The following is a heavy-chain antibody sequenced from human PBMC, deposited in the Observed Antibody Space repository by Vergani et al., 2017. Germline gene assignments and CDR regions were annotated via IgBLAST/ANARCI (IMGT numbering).Heavy chain of an antibody. CDR2: ISWNSGAV. V-gene: IGHV3-9*01. CDR1: GITFWKFG. CDR3: TKGSVYYHDSAGHGYDPYTGFDL. J-gene: IGHJ3*01. D-gene: IGHD5-12*01. Sequence: EVDLVESGGGLAQPGGSLSLSCEASGITFWKFGMHWVRQGPGKGLEWVSGISWNSGAVDYADSVRGRFNISRDNAKNSLFLEMNSLRFEDTAVYFCTKGSVYYHDSAGHGYDPYTGFDLWGQGTLVTVSS.